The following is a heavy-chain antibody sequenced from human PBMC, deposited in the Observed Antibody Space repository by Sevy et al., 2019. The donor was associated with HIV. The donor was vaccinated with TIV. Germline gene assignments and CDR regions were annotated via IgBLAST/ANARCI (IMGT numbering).Heavy chain of an antibody. Sequence: GGSLRLSCAASGFTFSSFGMHWVRQAPGKGLEWVSFISYDGSNKKNADSVKGRLTVSRDKSKNTLYLQMNSLRAEDTAVYYCAKDLDYFDSSAGPSSLIYNDYYGLEDRGPGTTVTVSS. CDR2: ISYDGSNK. CDR3: AKDLDYFDSSAGPSSLIYNDYYGLED. V-gene: IGHV3-30*18. J-gene: IGHJ6*02. D-gene: IGHD3-22*01. CDR1: GFTFSSFG.